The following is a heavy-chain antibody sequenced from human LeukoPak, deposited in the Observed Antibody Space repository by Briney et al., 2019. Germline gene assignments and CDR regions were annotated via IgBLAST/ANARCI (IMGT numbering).Heavy chain of an antibody. J-gene: IGHJ6*03. D-gene: IGHD2-15*01. Sequence: SETLSLTCAVYGGSFSGYYWSWIRQPPGKGLEWIGRIYYRGSTYYNPSLKSRVTISVDTSKNQFSLKLSSVTAADTAVYYCARGYCSGGSCYSYYYYYYMDVWGKGTTVTVSS. CDR3: ARGYCSGGSCYSYYYYYYMDV. CDR1: GGSFSGYY. V-gene: IGHV4-34*01. CDR2: IYYRGST.